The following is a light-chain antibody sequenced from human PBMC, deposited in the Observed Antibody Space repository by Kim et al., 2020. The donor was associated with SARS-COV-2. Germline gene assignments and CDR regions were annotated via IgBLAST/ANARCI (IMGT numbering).Light chain of an antibody. CDR1: QSVSSSY. V-gene: IGKV3-20*01. CDR3: QQYGSSPRS. J-gene: IGKJ2*03. Sequence: LSPGERDTLSCRASQSVSSSYLAGYQQKPGQAPRRLIYGASSRATGIPDRFSGSGSGTDFTLTISRLEPEDFAVYYCQQYGSSPRSFGQGTKLEI. CDR2: GAS.